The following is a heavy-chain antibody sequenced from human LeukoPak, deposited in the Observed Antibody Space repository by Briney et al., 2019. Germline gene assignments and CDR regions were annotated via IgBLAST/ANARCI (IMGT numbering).Heavy chain of an antibody. Sequence: SETLSLTCSVSGGSIRSCSYFLAWIRQPPGKGLEWIGSISYGGTTYYNASLESRLTISVDRSKNQLSLSLSSVIATDTAVYYCARRLNKHNSTSYLIDYWGQGTLVSVSS. D-gene: IGHD4-11*01. CDR1: GGSIRSCSYF. V-gene: IGHV4-39*01. CDR3: ARRLNKHNSTSYLIDY. J-gene: IGHJ4*02. CDR2: ISYGGTT.